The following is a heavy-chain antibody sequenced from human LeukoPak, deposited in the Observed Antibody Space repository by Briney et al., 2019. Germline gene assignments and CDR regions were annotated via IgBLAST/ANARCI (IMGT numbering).Heavy chain of an antibody. CDR2: IIPIFGTA. D-gene: IGHD3-3*01. Sequence: SVKVSCKASGGTFSSYAISWVRQAPGQGLEWMGGIIPIFGTANYAQKFQGRVTITTDESTSTAYMELSSLRSEDTAVYYCARDRLEYKSDAFDIWGQGTMVTVSS. CDR3: ARDRLEYKSDAFDI. J-gene: IGHJ3*02. V-gene: IGHV1-69*05. CDR1: GGTFSSYA.